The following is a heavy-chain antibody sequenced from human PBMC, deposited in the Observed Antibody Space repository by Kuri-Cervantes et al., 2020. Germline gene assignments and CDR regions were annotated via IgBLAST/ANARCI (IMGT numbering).Heavy chain of an antibody. Sequence: ASVKVSCKTSGYTFTFYYIHWVRQAPGQGLEWMGWINPSGGGTNYAQKFQGRVTITRDTSISTAYMELSRLRSDDTAVYYCARDSGSYYFDYWGQGTLVTVSS. D-gene: IGHD1-26*01. V-gene: IGHV1-2*02. CDR3: ARDSGSYYFDY. J-gene: IGHJ4*02. CDR2: INPSGGGT. CDR1: GYTFTFYY.